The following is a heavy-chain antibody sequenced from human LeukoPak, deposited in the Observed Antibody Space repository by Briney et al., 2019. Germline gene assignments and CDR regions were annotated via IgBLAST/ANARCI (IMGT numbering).Heavy chain of an antibody. CDR3: ARSDYGPFDY. D-gene: IGHD4-17*01. Sequence: PGGSLRLSCAASGFTFSSYAMHWVRQAPGKGLEWVAVISYDGSNKYYADSVKGRFTISRDNSKNTLYLQMNSLRAEDTAVYYCARSDYGPFDYWGQGTLVTVSS. CDR2: ISYDGSNK. CDR1: GFTFSSYA. V-gene: IGHV3-30*04. J-gene: IGHJ4*02.